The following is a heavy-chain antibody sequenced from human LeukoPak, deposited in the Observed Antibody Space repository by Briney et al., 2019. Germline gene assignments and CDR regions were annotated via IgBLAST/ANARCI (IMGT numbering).Heavy chain of an antibody. CDR2: ISSGAGT. Sequence: GGSLRLSCAASGFTVSSNYMSWVRQAPGKGLEWVSVISSGAGTYYADSVKGRFTISRDNSRNTLYLQMNSLRAEDTAVYYCATTGVRGPTYFDYWGQGTLVTVSS. D-gene: IGHD3-10*01. V-gene: IGHV3-53*01. J-gene: IGHJ4*02. CDR1: GFTVSSNY. CDR3: ATTGVRGPTYFDY.